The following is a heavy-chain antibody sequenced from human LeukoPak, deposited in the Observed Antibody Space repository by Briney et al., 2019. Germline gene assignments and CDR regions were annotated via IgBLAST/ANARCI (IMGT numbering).Heavy chain of an antibody. Sequence: KPSETLTLTCTVSGGSISSSYWSWIRQPAGRGLEWIGRIYTSGSTNYNPSLKSRVTMSVDTSKNQFSLKVSSVTAADTAVYYCARHSMQRAMDVWGQGTTVTVSS. J-gene: IGHJ6*02. CDR3: ARHSMQRAMDV. CDR2: IYTSGST. D-gene: IGHD2-8*01. CDR1: GGSISSSY. V-gene: IGHV4-4*07.